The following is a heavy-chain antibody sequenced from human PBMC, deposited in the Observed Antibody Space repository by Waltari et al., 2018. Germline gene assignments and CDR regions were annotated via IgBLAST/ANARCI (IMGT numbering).Heavy chain of an antibody. J-gene: IGHJ4*02. D-gene: IGHD1-1*01. CDR3: ARGSDAYKTAY. CDR1: GGSVTSASDY. Sequence: QVQLQESGPGLLKPSETLSLTCTVSGGSVTSASDYWSWIRQPPGKGLEWIGYVSNSGDTTYQPSRRGRVTISLDTSRNQFSLKVSSVTAADTAMYYCARGSDAYKTAYWGQGTLVTVSS. V-gene: IGHV4-61*01. CDR2: VSNSGDT.